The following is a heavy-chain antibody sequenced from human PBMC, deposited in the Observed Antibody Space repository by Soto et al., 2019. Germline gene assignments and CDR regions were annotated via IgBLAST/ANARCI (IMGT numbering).Heavy chain of an antibody. CDR1: GYTFTSYG. CDR2: ISAYNGNT. V-gene: IGHV1-18*01. Sequence: ASVKVSCKASGYTFTSYGISWVRQAPGQGLEWMGWISAYNGNTNYAQKLQGRVTMTTDTSTSTAYMELRSLRSDDTAVYYCARGSTMVRGVDYYGMDVWGQGTTVTVSS. D-gene: IGHD3-10*01. CDR3: ARGSTMVRGVDYYGMDV. J-gene: IGHJ6*02.